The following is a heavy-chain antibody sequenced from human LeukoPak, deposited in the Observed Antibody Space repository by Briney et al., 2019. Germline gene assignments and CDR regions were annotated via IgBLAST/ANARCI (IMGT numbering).Heavy chain of an antibody. J-gene: IGHJ4*02. CDR3: ARDRDCTNGVCYMAGLDY. Sequence: PGGSLRLSCAASGFTFSSYDMHWVRQAPGKGLEWVAVIWYDGSNKYYADSVKGRFTISRDNSKNTLYLQMNSLRAEDTAVYYCARDRDCTNGVCYMAGLDYWGQGTLVTVSS. D-gene: IGHD2-8*01. CDR2: IWYDGSNK. V-gene: IGHV3-33*01. CDR1: GFTFSSYD.